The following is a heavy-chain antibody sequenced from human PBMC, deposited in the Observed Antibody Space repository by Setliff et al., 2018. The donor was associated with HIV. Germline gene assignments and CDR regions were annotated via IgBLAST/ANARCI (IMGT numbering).Heavy chain of an antibody. CDR1: GFTFSTYA. CDR3: TKANYDVLTGYYDY. V-gene: IGHV3-23*01. CDR2: VGAVGGPT. Sequence: AGGSLRLSCAASGFTFSTYAMGWVRQAPGKGLEWVSTVGAVGGPTHYAESVKGRFTISKDNSKNTLYLQMSSLRDDDTAVYYCTKANYDVLTGYYDYWGQGTLVTVSS. J-gene: IGHJ4*02. D-gene: IGHD3-9*01.